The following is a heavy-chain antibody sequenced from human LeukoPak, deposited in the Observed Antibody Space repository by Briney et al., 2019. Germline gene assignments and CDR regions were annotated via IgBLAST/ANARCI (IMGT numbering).Heavy chain of an antibody. D-gene: IGHD6-19*01. V-gene: IGHV3-66*01. CDR3: ARDRVYSSGWYSAFDI. CDR1: GFTVSSNY. Sequence: PGGSLRLSCADSGFTVSSNYMRWVRQAPGKGLEWVSVIYSGGSTHYADSVKGRFTISRDNSKNTLYLQMNSLRAEDTAVYYCARDRVYSSGWYSAFDIWGQGTMVTVSS. J-gene: IGHJ3*02. CDR2: IYSGGST.